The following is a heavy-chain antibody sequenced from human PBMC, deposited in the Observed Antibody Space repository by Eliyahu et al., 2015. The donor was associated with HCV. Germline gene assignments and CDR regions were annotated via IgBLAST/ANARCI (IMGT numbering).Heavy chain of an antibody. CDR1: GGSFSDYY. CDR2: INHSGST. Sequence: QVQLQQWGAGLLKPSETLSLTCAVYGGSFSDYYWSWIRQPPGKGLEWIGEINHSGSTNYNPSLKSRVTISVDTSKNQFSLKLSSVTAADTAVYYCARYYGDHADHWGQGTLVTVSS. D-gene: IGHD4-17*01. V-gene: IGHV4-34*01. CDR3: ARYYGDHADH. J-gene: IGHJ4*02.